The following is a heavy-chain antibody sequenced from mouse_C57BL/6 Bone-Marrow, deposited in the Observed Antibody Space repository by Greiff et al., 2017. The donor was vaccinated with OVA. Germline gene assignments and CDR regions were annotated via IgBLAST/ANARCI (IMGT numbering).Heavy chain of an antibody. CDR3: ARGGVIVTPYCFDY. V-gene: IGHV1-82*01. D-gene: IGHD2-5*01. J-gene: IGHJ2*01. CDR2: IYPGDGDT. CDR1: GYAFSSSW. Sequence: QVQLQQSGPELVKPGASVKISCKASGYAFSSSWMNWVKQRPGKGLEWIGRIYPGDGDTNYNGKFKGKATLTADKSSSTAYMQLSSLTSEDSAVYFCARGGVIVTPYCFDYWGQGTTLTVSS.